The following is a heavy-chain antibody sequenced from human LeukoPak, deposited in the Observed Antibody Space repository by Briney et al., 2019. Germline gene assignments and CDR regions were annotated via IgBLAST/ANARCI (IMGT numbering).Heavy chain of an antibody. D-gene: IGHD1/OR15-1a*01. CDR2: INQDGSAR. J-gene: IGHJ4*02. CDR3: AIAAGWEQAY. Sequence: GGSLRLSCAASGFTSSTYWVTWVRQAPGKGLEWVANINQDGSARHYVDSAKGRFTISRDNAKNSLYLQMSSLRAEDTAVYYCAIAAGWEQAYWGQGTLVSVSS. V-gene: IGHV3-7*01. CDR1: GFTSSTYW.